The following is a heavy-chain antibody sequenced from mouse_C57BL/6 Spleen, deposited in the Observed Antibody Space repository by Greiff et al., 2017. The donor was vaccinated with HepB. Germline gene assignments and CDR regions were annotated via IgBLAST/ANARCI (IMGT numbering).Heavy chain of an antibody. CDR3: ARGITTVVVPFDY. J-gene: IGHJ2*01. CDR2: IYPGDGDT. Sequence: VQLQQSGPELVKPGASVKISCKASGYAFSSSWMNWVKQRPGKGLEWIGRIYPGDGDTNYNGKFKGKAPLTADKSSSTAYLQLSSLTSEDSAVYFCARGITTVVVPFDYWGQGTTLTVSS. D-gene: IGHD1-1*01. CDR1: GYAFSSSW. V-gene: IGHV1-82*01.